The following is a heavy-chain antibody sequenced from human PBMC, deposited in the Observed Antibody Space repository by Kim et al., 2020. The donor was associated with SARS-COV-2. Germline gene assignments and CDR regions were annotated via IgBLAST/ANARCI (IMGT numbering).Heavy chain of an antibody. CDR1: GGSVSSGAYY. D-gene: IGHD3-16*01. Sequence: SETLSLTCTVSGGSVSSGAYYWNWIRQHPGKGLEWIGSISYSGSTYYNPSLNTRLTMSVDTSKNQFSLKLSSVTAADTAVYYCARGPARGGYYFDCWGQGTLVAVSS. J-gene: IGHJ4*02. V-gene: IGHV4-31*03. CDR2: ISYSGST. CDR3: ARGPARGGYYFDC.